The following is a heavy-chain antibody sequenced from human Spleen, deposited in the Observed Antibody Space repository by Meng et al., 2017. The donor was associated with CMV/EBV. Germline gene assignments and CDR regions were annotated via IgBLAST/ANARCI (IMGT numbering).Heavy chain of an antibody. CDR3: TADFTD. Sequence: SLRLSCAASGFTFSNAWMNWVRQAPGKGLEWVGRIKSQSDGGTTDYAAPVKGRFTISRDDSKNTLSLQMNSLKTEDTAVYYCTADFTDWGQGTLVTVSS. CDR2: IKSQSDGGTT. V-gene: IGHV3-15*07. J-gene: IGHJ4*02. CDR1: GFTFSNAW.